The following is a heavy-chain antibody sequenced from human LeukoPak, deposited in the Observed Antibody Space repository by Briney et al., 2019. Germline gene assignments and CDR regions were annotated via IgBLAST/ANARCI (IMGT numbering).Heavy chain of an antibody. J-gene: IGHJ4*02. CDR3: ARVGGSGSYYNVYDY. Sequence: PSETLSLTCTVSGGSISSYYWSWIRQPPGKGLEWIGYIYYSGSTNYNPSLKSRVTISVDTSKNQFSLKLSSVTAADTAVYYCARVGGSGSYYNVYDYWGQGTLVTVSS. CDR2: IYYSGST. D-gene: IGHD3-10*01. V-gene: IGHV4-59*12. CDR1: GGSISSYY.